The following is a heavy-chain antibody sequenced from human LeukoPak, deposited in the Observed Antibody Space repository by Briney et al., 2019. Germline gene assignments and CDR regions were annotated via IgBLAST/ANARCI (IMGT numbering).Heavy chain of an antibody. CDR1: GGSFSGYY. CDR2: INHSGST. Sequence: SETLSLTCAVYGGSFSGYYWSWIRQPPGKGLEWIGEINHSGSTNYNPSLKSRVTISVDTSKNQFSLKLSSVTAADTAVYYCASRLRGKGGTFDYWGQGTLVTVSS. J-gene: IGHJ4*02. CDR3: ASRLRGKGGTFDY. V-gene: IGHV4-34*01. D-gene: IGHD4-17*01.